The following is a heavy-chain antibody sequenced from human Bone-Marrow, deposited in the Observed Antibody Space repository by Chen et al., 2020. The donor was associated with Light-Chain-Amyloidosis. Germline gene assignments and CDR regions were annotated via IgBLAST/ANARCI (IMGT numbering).Heavy chain of an antibody. CDR3: ARRRDGYNFDY. CDR1: GYTFPNYW. V-gene: IGHV5-51*01. D-gene: IGHD5-12*01. J-gene: IGHJ4*02. CDR2: IYPDDSDA. Sequence: NSCKGSGYTFPNYWIGWVRQMPGKGLEWMGVIYPDDSDARYSPSFEGQVTISADKSITTAYLQWRSLKASDTAMYYCARRRDGYNFDYWGQGTLVTVSS.